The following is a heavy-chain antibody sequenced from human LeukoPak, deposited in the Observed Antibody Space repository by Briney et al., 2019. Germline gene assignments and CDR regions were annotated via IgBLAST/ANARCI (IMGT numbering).Heavy chain of an antibody. CDR3: ARLVTGKTNWFDP. D-gene: IGHD1-14*01. V-gene: IGHV4-59*08. CDR2: IYYSGST. CDR1: GGSISGYY. Sequence: SETLSLTCAVSGGSISGYYWSWIRQPPGKGLEWIGYIYYSGSTNYSPSLKSRVTISLDMSKNQFSLKLSSVTAADTAVYYCARLVTGKTNWFDPWGQGTLVTVSS. J-gene: IGHJ5*02.